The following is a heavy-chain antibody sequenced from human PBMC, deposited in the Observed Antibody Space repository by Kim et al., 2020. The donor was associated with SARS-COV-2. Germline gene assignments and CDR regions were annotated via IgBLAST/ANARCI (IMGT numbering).Heavy chain of an antibody. V-gene: IGHV3-9*01. CDR3: AKRREVAGTLTPFYY. CDR2: INWNSGSI. D-gene: IGHD6-19*01. CDR1: GFTFDDYA. Sequence: GGSLRLSCAASGFTFDDYAMHWVRQTPGKGLEWVSGINWNSGSIGYAASVKGRSIISSDNAKNSQFLLKNSLSAEDTALYYSAKRREVAGTLTPFYY. J-gene: IGHJ6*01.